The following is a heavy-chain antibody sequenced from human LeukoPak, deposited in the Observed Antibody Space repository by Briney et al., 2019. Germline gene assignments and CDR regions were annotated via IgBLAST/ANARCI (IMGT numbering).Heavy chain of an antibody. J-gene: IGHJ4*02. CDR3: AKGTSSGWYYFDY. CDR1: GGSISSYY. CDR2: IFYSGST. D-gene: IGHD6-19*01. V-gene: IGHV4-59*08. Sequence: SETLSLTCTVSGGSISSYYWSWIRQPPGKGLEWVGYIFYSGSTNYNPSLKSRVTISVDTSKNQFSLKLDSVTAADTAVYYCAKGTSSGWYYFDYWGQGALVTVSS.